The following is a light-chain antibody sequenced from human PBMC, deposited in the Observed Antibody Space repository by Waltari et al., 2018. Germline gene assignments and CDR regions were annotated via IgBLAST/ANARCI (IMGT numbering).Light chain of an antibody. CDR1: QGVGRY. CDR2: DAI. J-gene: IGKJ2*01. Sequence: EIVLTQSPATLSLSPGESATLSCRASQGVGRYLTWYQQKPAQPPRLLIYDAINRAPGVPARFSGSGSGTDFTLTIIGLEPDDFGVYYCQQRDNWPQTFGQGTKLEI. V-gene: IGKV3-11*01. CDR3: QQRDNWPQT.